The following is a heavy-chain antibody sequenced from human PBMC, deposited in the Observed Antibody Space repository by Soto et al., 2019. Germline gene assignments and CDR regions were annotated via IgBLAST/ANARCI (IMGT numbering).Heavy chain of an antibody. J-gene: IGHJ6*02. V-gene: IGHV4-59*01. Sequence: QVQLQESGPGLVKPSETLSVTCTVSGGSISSYYWSWIRQPPGKGLEWIGYVYYSGSTNYNPSLKSRVTISIDTSKNQFSLKLSSVTAADTAVYYCARVTGEDSGGSRTRSGMDVWGQGTTVTVSS. CDR1: GGSISSYY. CDR2: VYYSGST. CDR3: ARVTGEDSGGSRTRSGMDV. D-gene: IGHD2-15*01.